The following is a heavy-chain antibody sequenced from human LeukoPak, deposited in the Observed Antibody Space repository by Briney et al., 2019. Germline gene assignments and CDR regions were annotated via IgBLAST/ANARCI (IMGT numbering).Heavy chain of an antibody. CDR3: AREGRSYDYVWGSYRSSFDY. CDR2: INWNSDSK. J-gene: IGHJ4*02. D-gene: IGHD3-16*02. Sequence: PGRSLRLSCATSGFTFDDYAMHWVRQAPGKGLEWVSGINWNSDSKGYADSVQGRFTISRDNAKNSLYLQMNSLRAEDTAVYYCAREGRSYDYVWGSYRSSFDYWGQGTLVTVSS. V-gene: IGHV3-9*01. CDR1: GFTFDDYA.